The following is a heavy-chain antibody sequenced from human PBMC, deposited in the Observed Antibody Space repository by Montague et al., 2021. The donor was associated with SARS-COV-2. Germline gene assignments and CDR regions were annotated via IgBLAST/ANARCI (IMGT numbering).Heavy chain of an antibody. D-gene: IGHD3-10*01. CDR1: GYSISSGYY. Sequence: ETLSLTCTVSGYSISSGYYWGWIRQSPGKGLEWIGSIYHSGSTCYNPSLKSRVTISVDTSKNQFSLKLSSVTAADTAVYYCAGDQESGGFGELLVGYYYGMDVWGQGTTVTVSS. CDR3: AGDQESGGFGELLVGYYYGMDV. J-gene: IGHJ6*02. V-gene: IGHV4-38-2*02. CDR2: IYHSGST.